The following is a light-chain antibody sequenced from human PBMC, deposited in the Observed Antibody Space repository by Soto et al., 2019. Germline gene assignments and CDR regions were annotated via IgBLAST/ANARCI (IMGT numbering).Light chain of an antibody. CDR3: QQLNSYPLT. J-gene: IGKJ4*01. Sequence: IQLTQPPSSLSASVGDRVTITCRASQGISSYLAWYQQKPGKAPKLLIYAASTLQSGVPSRFSGSGSGTDFTLTISSLQPEDFATYNCQQLNSYPLTFGGGTKVEIK. CDR1: QGISSY. V-gene: IGKV1-9*01. CDR2: AAS.